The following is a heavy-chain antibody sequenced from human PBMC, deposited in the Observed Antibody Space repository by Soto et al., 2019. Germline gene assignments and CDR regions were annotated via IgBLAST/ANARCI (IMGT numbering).Heavy chain of an antibody. CDR2: ISAHNGNT. J-gene: IGHJ4*02. Sequence: QVHLVQSGAEVKKPGASVKDSCKGSGYAFTTYGITLVRQAPGQGLEWMGWISAHNGNTNDAQKLQGRVTVTRDTSTSTAYMELMSLRSDDTAVYYCARGRYGDYWGQGALVTVSS. D-gene: IGHD1-1*01. CDR3: ARGRYGDY. CDR1: GYAFTTYG. V-gene: IGHV1-18*01.